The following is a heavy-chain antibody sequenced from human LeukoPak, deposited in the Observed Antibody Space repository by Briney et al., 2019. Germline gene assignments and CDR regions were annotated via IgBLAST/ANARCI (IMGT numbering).Heavy chain of an antibody. CDR1: GFTFSSYA. Sequence: GSLRLSCAASGFTFSSYAMHWVRQAPGKGLEWVAVISYDGSNKYYADSVKGRFTISRDNSKNTLYLQMNSLRAEDTAVYYCARPSTSPWGQGTLVTVSS. V-gene: IGHV3-30-3*01. CDR3: ARPSTSP. J-gene: IGHJ5*02. CDR2: ISYDGSNK. D-gene: IGHD5/OR15-5a*01.